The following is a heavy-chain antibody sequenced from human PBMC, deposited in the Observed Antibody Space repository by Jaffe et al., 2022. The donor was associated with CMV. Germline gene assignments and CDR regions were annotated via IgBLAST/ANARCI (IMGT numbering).Heavy chain of an antibody. V-gene: IGHV3-9*01. CDR1: GFTFDDYA. J-gene: IGHJ2*01. CDR2: ISWNSGSI. Sequence: EVQLVESGGGLVQPGRSLRLSCAASGFTFDDYAMHWVRQAPGKGLEWVSGISWNSGSIGYADSVKGRFTISRDNAKNSLYLQMNSLRAEDTALYYCAKDMSSAAPWYFDLWGRGTLVTVSS. CDR3: AKDMSSAAPWYFDL. D-gene: IGHD3-10*01.